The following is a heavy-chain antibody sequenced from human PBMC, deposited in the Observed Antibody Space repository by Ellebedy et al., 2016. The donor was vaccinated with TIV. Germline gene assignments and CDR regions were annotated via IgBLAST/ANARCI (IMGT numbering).Heavy chain of an antibody. CDR2: INSGGTRT. Sequence: GESLKISCAASGFTFSGYAMSWVRQPPGTGLGWVSGINSGGTRTYYAASVKGRFTISRDNSKNTLYLQMNSLRAGDTAVYYCAKGRGGGSDSSAPRYYFDYWGLGTLVTVSS. CDR3: AKGRGGGSDSSAPRYYFDY. CDR1: GFTFSGYA. D-gene: IGHD3-22*01. V-gene: IGHV3-23*01. J-gene: IGHJ4*02.